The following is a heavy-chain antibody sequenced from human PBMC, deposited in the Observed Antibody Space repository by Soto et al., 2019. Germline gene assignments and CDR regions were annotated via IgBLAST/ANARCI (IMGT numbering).Heavy chain of an antibody. J-gene: IGHJ5*02. CDR3: AREASGSYYRPRNWFDP. CDR2: MYNSGST. D-gene: IGHD3-10*01. CDR1: GGSIRTGGYY. V-gene: IGHV4-31*03. Sequence: SETLSLTCTVSGGSIRTGGYYWSWIRQYPGKGLEWIGFMYNSGSTYYKQSLRGRTTISVDTSENRISLKVNSVTAADTAIYYCAREASGSYYRPRNWFDPWGQGILVTVS.